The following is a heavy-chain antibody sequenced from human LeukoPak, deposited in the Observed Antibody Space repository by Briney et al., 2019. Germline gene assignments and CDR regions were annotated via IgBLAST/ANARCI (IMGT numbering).Heavy chain of an antibody. V-gene: IGHV4-34*01. CDR1: GGSFSGYY. Sequence: SGTLSLTCAVYGGSFSGYYWSWIRQPPGKGLEWIGEINHSGSTNYNPSLKSRVTISVDTSKNQFSLKLSSVTAADTAVYYCASIAVADDYYYYMDVWGKGTTVTVSS. CDR2: INHSGST. J-gene: IGHJ6*03. CDR3: ASIAVADDYYYYMDV. D-gene: IGHD6-19*01.